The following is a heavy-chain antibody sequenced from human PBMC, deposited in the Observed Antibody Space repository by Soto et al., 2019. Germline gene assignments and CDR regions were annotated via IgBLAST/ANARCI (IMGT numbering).Heavy chain of an antibody. V-gene: IGHV1-18*01. CDR2: ISAYNGNT. Sequence: QVQLVQSGAEVKKPGASVKVSCKTSGYSFITFGISWVRQAPGQGLEWMGWISAYNGNTNYAQKFQGRVTMTTDRSTSTVHMELGSLRSDDTAIYYCARDRVVRGLNGMDVWGQGTTVTVSS. CDR3: ARDRVVRGLNGMDV. D-gene: IGHD3-10*01. CDR1: GYSFITFG. J-gene: IGHJ6*02.